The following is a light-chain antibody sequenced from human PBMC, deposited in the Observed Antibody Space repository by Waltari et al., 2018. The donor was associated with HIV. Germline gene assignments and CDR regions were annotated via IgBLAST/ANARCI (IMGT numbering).Light chain of an antibody. CDR3: YSRDTSGIHFV. V-gene: IGLV3-10*01. Sequence: SYELTQPPSVSVSPGQTARITCSGDKLGDKYACWYQQKPGQSPVLVIDQDSKRPSGIPERFSGSTSGTMATLTISGAQVEDEADYYCYSRDTSGIHFVFGTGTKVTVL. J-gene: IGLJ1*01. CDR2: QDS. CDR1: KLGDKY.